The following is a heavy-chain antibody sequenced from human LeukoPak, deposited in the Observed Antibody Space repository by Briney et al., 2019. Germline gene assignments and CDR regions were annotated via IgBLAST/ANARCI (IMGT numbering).Heavy chain of an antibody. CDR3: ARDRRSSSWYPPYFDY. CDR1: GFTFSSYA. CDR2: IGGGGVT. D-gene: IGHD6-13*01. V-gene: IGHV3-23*01. Sequence: GGSLRLSCAASGFTFSSYAMSWVRQAPGKGLEWVSGIGGGGVTFFADSVRGRFTISRDNAKNSLYLQMNSLRAEDTAVYYCARDRRSSSWYPPYFDYWGQGTLVTVSS. J-gene: IGHJ4*02.